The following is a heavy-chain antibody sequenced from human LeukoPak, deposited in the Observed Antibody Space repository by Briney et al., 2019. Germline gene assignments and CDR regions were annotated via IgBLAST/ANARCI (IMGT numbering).Heavy chain of an antibody. V-gene: IGHV1-18*01. D-gene: IGHD3-3*01. Sequence: ASVKVSCKASGYTFGSHGISWVRQAPGQGLECMGWISDYNGNTNYAQKLQGRVTMTTDTSTSTAYMELRSLRSDDTAVYYCARDGPYDFWSGYGYYYYGMDVWGQGTTVTVSS. CDR2: ISDYNGNT. J-gene: IGHJ6*02. CDR1: GYTFGSHG. CDR3: ARDGPYDFWSGYGYYYYGMDV.